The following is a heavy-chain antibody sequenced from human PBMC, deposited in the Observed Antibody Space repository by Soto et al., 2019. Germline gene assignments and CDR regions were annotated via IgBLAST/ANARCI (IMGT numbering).Heavy chain of an antibody. CDR2: INWNSDKV. CDR3: AKDKGGTPYYIDS. D-gene: IGHD6-25*01. CDR1: GFNFGNYA. J-gene: IGHJ4*02. Sequence: VLLVESGGGLVQPGSSLRLSCAVSGFNFGNYAMHWVRQAPGKGLEWVAAINWNSDKVAYAGSVLGRFTIFRDSAKNSLHLQMNDLTTEDTAFYYCAKDKGGTPYYIDSWGQGILVTVSS. V-gene: IGHV3-9*01.